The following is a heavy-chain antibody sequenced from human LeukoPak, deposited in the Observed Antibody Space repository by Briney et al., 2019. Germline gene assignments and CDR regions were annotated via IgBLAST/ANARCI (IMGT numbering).Heavy chain of an antibody. CDR2: IHYSGST. J-gene: IGHJ4*02. CDR1: GGSISSGGYS. CDR3: ARGPEYSSSNNFDY. Sequence: SETLSLTCAVSGGSISSGGYSWSWIRQPPGEGLEWIGYIHYSGSTSYNPSLKSRVTISVDTSKNQFSLKLSSVTAADTAVYYCARGPEYSSSNNFDYWGQGTLVTVSS. D-gene: IGHD6-6*01. V-gene: IGHV4-30-4*07.